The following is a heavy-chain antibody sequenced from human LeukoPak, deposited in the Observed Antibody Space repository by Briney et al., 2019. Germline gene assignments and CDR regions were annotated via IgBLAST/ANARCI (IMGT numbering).Heavy chain of an antibody. D-gene: IGHD3-9*01. V-gene: IGHV4-34*01. J-gene: IGHJ2*01. CDR1: GGSFSGYY. CDR2: INHSGST. CDR3: ARGIYDILTGYFDV. Sequence: SETLSPTCAVYGGSFSGYYWSWIRQPPGKGLEWMGEINHSGSTNYNPSLKSRVTLSVTTSKNQFSLKRSSVTAADTAVYYFARGIYDILTGYFDVWGRGTLVTVSS.